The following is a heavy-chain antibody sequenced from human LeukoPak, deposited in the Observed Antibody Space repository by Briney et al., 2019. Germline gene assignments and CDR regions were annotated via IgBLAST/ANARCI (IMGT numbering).Heavy chain of an antibody. CDR3: ARDGEGGYNHGDY. CDR1: GFTFSSYG. J-gene: IGHJ4*02. V-gene: IGHV3-33*01. CDR2: IWYDGSNK. Sequence: PGGSLRLSCAASGFTFSSYGMHWVRQAPGKGLEWVAVIWYDGSNKYYADSVKGRFTISRDNSKNTLYLQMNSLRAEDTAVYYCARDGEGGYNHGDYWGQGTLDTVSS. D-gene: IGHD5-24*01.